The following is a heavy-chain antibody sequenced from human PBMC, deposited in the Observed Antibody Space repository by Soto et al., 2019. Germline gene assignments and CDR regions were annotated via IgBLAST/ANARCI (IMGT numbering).Heavy chain of an antibody. CDR2: ISGSGGST. J-gene: IGHJ4*02. Sequence: EVQLLESGGGLVQPGGSLRISCAASGFTFSSYAMRWVRQAPGKGLEWVSAISGSGGSTYYADSVKGRFTISRYNSKNTLYLQMNSLRAEDTAVYYGARRGSGSYYDYWGQGTLVNVSS. D-gene: IGHD1-26*01. CDR1: GFTFSSYA. V-gene: IGHV3-23*01. CDR3: ARRGSGSYYDY.